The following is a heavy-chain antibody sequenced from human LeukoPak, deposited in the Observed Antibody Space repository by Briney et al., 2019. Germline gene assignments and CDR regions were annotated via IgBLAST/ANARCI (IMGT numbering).Heavy chain of an antibody. Sequence: PGGSLRLSCAASGFTFSSYWMSWVRQAPGKGLEWVANINQGGSDKYYVDSVKGRFTISRDNANNLLYLQMNSLRGEDTAVYYCTRDRSRAEDDWGQGTLVTVSS. D-gene: IGHD1-14*01. CDR2: INQGGSDK. CDR3: TRDRSRAEDD. V-gene: IGHV3-7*01. J-gene: IGHJ4*02. CDR1: GFTFSSYW.